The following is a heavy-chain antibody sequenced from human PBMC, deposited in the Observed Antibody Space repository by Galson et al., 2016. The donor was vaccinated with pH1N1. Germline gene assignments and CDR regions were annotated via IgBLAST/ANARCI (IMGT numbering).Heavy chain of an antibody. Sequence: PALVTPRQTLTLTCTFSGFSVSTSGMGVGWIRQPPGKALEWLAVIYWDDDKRYSPSLKSRLTINKDTSKNHVVLTMTNMDPMDTATYYCAHREVMITNAFDFWGQGTMVTVSS. J-gene: IGHJ3*01. CDR1: GFSVSTSGMG. CDR2: IYWDDDK. D-gene: IGHD3-16*01. CDR3: AHREVMITNAFDF. V-gene: IGHV2-5*02.